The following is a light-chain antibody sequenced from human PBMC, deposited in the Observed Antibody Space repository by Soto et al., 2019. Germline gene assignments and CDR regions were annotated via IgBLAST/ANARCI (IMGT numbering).Light chain of an antibody. CDR1: QSVSSSY. Sequence: EIVLTQSPGTLSLSPGERATLSCRARQSVSSSYLAWYQQKPGQAPRLLIYGASSRATGIPDRFSGSGSGTDFTLTISRLEPEDFALYYCQQYGSSPVTFGQGTRLDIK. J-gene: IGKJ5*01. CDR3: QQYGSSPVT. CDR2: GAS. V-gene: IGKV3-20*01.